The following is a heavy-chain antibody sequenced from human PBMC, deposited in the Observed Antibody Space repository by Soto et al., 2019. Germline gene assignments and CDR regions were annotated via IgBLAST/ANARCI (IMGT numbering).Heavy chain of an antibody. Sequence: EVQLVESGGGLIQPGGSLRLSCAASGLSVSSNYMTWVRQAPGKGLEWVSLIDSGGITYYADSVWGRFTISRDNSGNTVYLQMNRLRAEDTALYYCARGGALFYYYGLDVWGRGTTVTVSS. D-gene: IGHD3-16*01. CDR1: GLSVSSNY. V-gene: IGHV3-53*01. CDR3: ARGGALFYYYGLDV. CDR2: IDSGGIT. J-gene: IGHJ6*02.